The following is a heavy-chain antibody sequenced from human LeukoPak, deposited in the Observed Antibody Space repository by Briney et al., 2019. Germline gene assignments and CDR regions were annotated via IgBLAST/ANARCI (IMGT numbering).Heavy chain of an antibody. Sequence: GGSLRLSCAASGFTFNNYTMNWVRQAPGKGLEWVSYISSSSSTIYYADSVKGRFTISRDNAKNSLYLQMNSLRAEDTAVYYCARADGDYWGQGTLVTVSS. CDR1: GFTFNNYT. J-gene: IGHJ4*02. D-gene: IGHD5-24*01. CDR2: ISSSSSTI. V-gene: IGHV3-48*04. CDR3: ARADGDY.